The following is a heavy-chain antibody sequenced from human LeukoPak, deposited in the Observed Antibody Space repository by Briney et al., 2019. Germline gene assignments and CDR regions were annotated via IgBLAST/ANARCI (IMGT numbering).Heavy chain of an antibody. V-gene: IGHV3-23*01. CDR3: AKGEVSSDSQAFDY. Sequence: PGGSLRLSCAASGFTFSDYCMSWIRQAPGKGLEWVSGITGSGGSTYHADSVKGRFTISRDNSKNTLYLQMNSLRAEDTAVYYCAKGEVSSDSQAFDYWGQGTLVTVSS. CDR2: ITGSGGST. CDR1: GFTFSDYC. D-gene: IGHD6-19*01. J-gene: IGHJ4*02.